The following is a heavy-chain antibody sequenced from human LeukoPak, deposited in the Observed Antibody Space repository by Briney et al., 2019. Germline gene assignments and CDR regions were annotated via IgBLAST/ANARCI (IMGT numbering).Heavy chain of an antibody. Sequence: SETLSLTCAVYGGSFSGYYWSWIRQPPGKGLEWIGEVNHSGSTNYNPSLKSRVTISVDTSKNQFSLKLSSVTAADTAVYYCARGGPGSSASGDLDYWGQGTLVTVSS. CDR1: GGSFSGYY. D-gene: IGHD2-2*01. J-gene: IGHJ4*02. CDR3: ARGGPGSSASGDLDY. CDR2: VNHSGST. V-gene: IGHV4-34*01.